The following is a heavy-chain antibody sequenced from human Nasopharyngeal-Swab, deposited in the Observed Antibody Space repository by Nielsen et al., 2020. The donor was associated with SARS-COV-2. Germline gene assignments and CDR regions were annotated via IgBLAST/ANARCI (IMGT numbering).Heavy chain of an antibody. CDR3: AKARRTDTYGYECFDS. CDR1: GFTFENYA. D-gene: IGHD5-18*01. Sequence: GGSLRLSCAASGFTFENYAMHWVRQPPGKGPEWVSGITWNSGNKGYAESVQGRFTISRDNAKNSLYLQMHSLRAEDTALYYCAKARRTDTYGYECFDSWGQGTLVTVSS. CDR2: ITWNSGNK. J-gene: IGHJ4*02. V-gene: IGHV3-9*01.